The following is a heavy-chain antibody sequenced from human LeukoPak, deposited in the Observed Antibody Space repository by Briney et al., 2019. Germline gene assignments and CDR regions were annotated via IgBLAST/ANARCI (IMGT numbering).Heavy chain of an antibody. D-gene: IGHD5-18*01. V-gene: IGHV4-34*01. Sequence: GSLRLSCAASGFTDSSNYMSWIRQPPGKGLEWIGEINHSGSTNYNPSLKSRVTISGDTSKNQFSLKLSSVTAADTAVYFCARVGYSYVINDWSRTGLGAYPTKYYYHMDVWGKGTTVTVSS. J-gene: IGHJ6*03. CDR3: ARVGYSYVINDWSRTGLGAYPTKYYYHMDV. CDR2: INHSGST. CDR1: GFTDSSNY.